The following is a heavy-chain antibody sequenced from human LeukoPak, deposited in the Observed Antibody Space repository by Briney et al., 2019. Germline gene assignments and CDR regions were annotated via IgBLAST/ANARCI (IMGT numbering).Heavy chain of an antibody. J-gene: IGHJ4*02. CDR3: ARCWALSGSYYGGNDY. Sequence: GGSLGLSCAASGFTFSSFWMGWVRQAPGKGLEWVASIKYDESEIHYVDSVKGRFTISRDNAKNSLYLQMNSLRAEDTAVYYCARCWALSGSYYGGNDYWGQGTLVTVSS. D-gene: IGHD1-26*01. CDR2: IKYDESEI. V-gene: IGHV3-7*01. CDR1: GFTFSSFW.